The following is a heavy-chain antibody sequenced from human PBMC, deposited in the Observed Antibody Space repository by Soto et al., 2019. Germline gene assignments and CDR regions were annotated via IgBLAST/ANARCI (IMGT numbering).Heavy chain of an antibody. V-gene: IGHV3-48*02. D-gene: IGHD3-10*01. CDR2: ISPSSVTI. J-gene: IGHJ3*01. CDR1: GFTFETYS. CDR3: ARDRGYRNASDV. Sequence: EVQLVETGGGLVQRGGSLRLSCAASGFTFETYSMNWVRQAPGRGLEWVSYISPSSVTIYYADSVKGRFTISRDNAKNSIYLQMDSLRDEDTAVYYCARDRGYRNASDVWGQGTTVTVSS.